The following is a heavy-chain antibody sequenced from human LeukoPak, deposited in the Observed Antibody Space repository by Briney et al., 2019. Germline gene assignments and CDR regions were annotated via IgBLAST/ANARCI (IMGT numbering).Heavy chain of an antibody. CDR1: GFTFSSFG. CDR3: ARTRTLPIAGGFDT. CDR2: ISTDGSST. Sequence: GGSLRLSCAASGFTFSSFGMNWVRQAPGKGLVWVSRISTDGSSTDYADSVKGRFTISRENAKNTLYLQMNSLRAEDTAVYYCARTRTLPIAGGFDTWGQGSLVTVSS. V-gene: IGHV3-74*01. J-gene: IGHJ5*02. D-gene: IGHD3-16*01.